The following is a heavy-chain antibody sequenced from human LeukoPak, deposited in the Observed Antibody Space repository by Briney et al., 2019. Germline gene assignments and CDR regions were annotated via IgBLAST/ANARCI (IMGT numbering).Heavy chain of an antibody. V-gene: IGHV3-21*06. CDR3: ATETNGRHYDY. CDR1: GLTFSTSG. D-gene: IGHD1-14*01. CDR2: IGPTGFDR. Sequence: MPGGSLRLSCTTSGLTFSTSGFNWVRQAPGKGLEWVASIGPTGFDRYHADSIKGRFTISRDNANNFLYLRMDSLRAEDTAVYYCATETNGRHYDYWGQGTLLTVSS. J-gene: IGHJ4*02.